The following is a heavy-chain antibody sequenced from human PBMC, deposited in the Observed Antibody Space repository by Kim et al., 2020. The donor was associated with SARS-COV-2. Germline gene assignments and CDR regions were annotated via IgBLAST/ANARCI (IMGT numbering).Heavy chain of an antibody. CDR1: GDSVSSNTAA. J-gene: IGHJ4*02. CDR3: AGGWPRGFDY. Sequence: SQTLSLTCVISGDSVSSNTAAWNWIRQSPSRGLEWLGRTYYRSKWYSDYAVSVKSRITINADTSKNQFSLQLNSVTPEDTAVYYCAGGWPRGFDYWGQGALVTVSS. V-gene: IGHV6-1*01. CDR2: TYYRSKWYS. D-gene: IGHD6-19*01.